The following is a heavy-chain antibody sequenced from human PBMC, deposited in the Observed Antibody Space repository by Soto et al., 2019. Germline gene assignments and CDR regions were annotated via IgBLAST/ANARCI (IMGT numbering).Heavy chain of an antibody. CDR2: VSYSGKT. CDR3: ARQQYTVVTAFDV. J-gene: IGHJ3*01. CDR1: GGSITPYY. D-gene: IGHD2-15*01. Sequence: QVQLQESGPGRVKTSDTLSLTCTVSGGSITPYYWSWIRQPPGEGLEWIGYVSYSGKTGYNPSLKSRVSMSIDTSKNEISLKLTSLTAADAATYYCARQQYTVVTAFDVWGQGTTVAVSS. V-gene: IGHV4-59*07.